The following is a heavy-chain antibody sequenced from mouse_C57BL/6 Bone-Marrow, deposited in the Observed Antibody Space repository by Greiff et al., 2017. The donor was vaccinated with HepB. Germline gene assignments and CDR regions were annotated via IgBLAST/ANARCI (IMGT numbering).Heavy chain of an antibody. J-gene: IGHJ3*01. CDR1: GYTFTSYW. CDR3: ARSFAY. Sequence: QVQLKQPGAELVKPGASVKLSCKASGYTFTSYWMQWVKQRPGQGLEWIGEIDPSDSYTNYNQKFKGKATKTVDTTSSTAYMQLSSLTSEDSAVYYCARSFAYWGQGTLVTVSA. CDR2: IDPSDSYT. V-gene: IGHV1-50*01.